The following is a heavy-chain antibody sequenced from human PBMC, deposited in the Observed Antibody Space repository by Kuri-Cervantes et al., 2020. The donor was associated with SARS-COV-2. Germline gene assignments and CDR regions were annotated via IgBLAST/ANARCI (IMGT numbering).Heavy chain of an antibody. D-gene: IGHD3-3*01. CDR2: FDPEDGET. Sequence: ASVKVSCKVSGYTLTELSMHWVRQAPGKGLEWMGGFDPEDGETIYAQKFQGRVTMTRDTSTSTVYMELSSLRSEDTAVYYCASQIITIFGVVIGEGGYFQHWGQGTLVTVSS. CDR3: ASQIITIFGVVIGEGGYFQH. J-gene: IGHJ1*01. CDR1: GYTLTELS. V-gene: IGHV1-24*01.